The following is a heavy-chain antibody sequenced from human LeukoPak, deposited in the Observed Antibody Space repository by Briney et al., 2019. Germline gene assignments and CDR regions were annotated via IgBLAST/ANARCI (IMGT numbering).Heavy chain of an antibody. CDR2: ISGSGGST. D-gene: IGHD3-22*01. V-gene: IGHV3-23*01. J-gene: IGHJ3*02. Sequence: PGGSLRLSCAAAGFTVSTSAMSWVRQAPGKGLEWVSGISGSGGSTYYADSVKGRFTISRDNSKNTLYLQMNSLRVEDTAVYYCANDDYYDSSGQLDAFDIWGQGTMVTVSS. CDR1: GFTVSTSA. CDR3: ANDDYYDSSGQLDAFDI.